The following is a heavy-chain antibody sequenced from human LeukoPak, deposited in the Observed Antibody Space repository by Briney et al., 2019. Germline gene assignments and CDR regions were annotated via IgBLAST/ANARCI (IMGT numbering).Heavy chain of an antibody. CDR2: IKRDESEQ. CDR3: ALNMVGGQIFDF. Sequence: GGSLRLSCAASGFTFSDYYMSWIRQAPGKGLEWVADIKRDESEQHYVDSVKGRFTISRDNAKNSLYLQMNSLRAEDTAVYYCALNMVGGQIFDFWGQGTLVTVSS. CDR1: GFTFSDYY. J-gene: IGHJ4*02. V-gene: IGHV3-7*01. D-gene: IGHD3-10*01.